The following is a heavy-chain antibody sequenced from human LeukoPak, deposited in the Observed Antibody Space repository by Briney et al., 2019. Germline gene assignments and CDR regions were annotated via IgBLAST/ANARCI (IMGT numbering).Heavy chain of an antibody. CDR3: ARGGDCSSTSCYFRFDY. D-gene: IGHD2-2*01. V-gene: IGHV3-11*05. Sequence: GGSLRLSCAASGFTVSSNYMSWIRQAPGKELEWVSYISSSSSYTNYADSVKGRFTISRDNAKNSLYLQMNSLRAEDTAVYYCARGGDCSSTSCYFRFDYWGQGTLVTVSS. CDR2: ISSSSSYT. CDR1: GFTVSSNY. J-gene: IGHJ4*02.